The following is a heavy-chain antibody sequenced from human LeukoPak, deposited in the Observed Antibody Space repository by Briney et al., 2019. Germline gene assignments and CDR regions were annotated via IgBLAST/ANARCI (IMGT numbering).Heavy chain of an antibody. CDR2: ITGSAHIT. CDR3: AKAGSGWYGDSPSES. Sequence: PGGSLRLSCAASGFTFRNYAMSWVRQPPGKGLEWVSGITGSAHITYHAGSVKGRFTISRDNSNNTLYLQMNSLRAEDTAVYYCAKAGSGWYGDSPSESWGQGILVTVSS. CDR1: GFTFRNYA. J-gene: IGHJ5*02. D-gene: IGHD6-19*01. V-gene: IGHV3-23*01.